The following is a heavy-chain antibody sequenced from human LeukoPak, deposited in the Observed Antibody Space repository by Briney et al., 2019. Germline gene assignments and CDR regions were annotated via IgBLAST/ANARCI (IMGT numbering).Heavy chain of an antibody. V-gene: IGHV3-23*01. D-gene: IGHD3-10*01. CDR3: AKEKEPNYYGSGSYRYFQH. J-gene: IGHJ1*01. Sequence: GGSLRLSCAASGFTFSSYAMSWVRQAPGEGREWVSAISGSGGSTYYADSVKGRFTISRDNSKNTLYLQMNSLRAEDTAVYYCAKEKEPNYYGSGSYRYFQHWGQGTLVTVSS. CDR2: ISGSGGST. CDR1: GFTFSSYA.